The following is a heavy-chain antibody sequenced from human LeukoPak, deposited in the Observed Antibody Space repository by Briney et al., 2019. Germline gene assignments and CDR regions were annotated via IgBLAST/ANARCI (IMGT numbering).Heavy chain of an antibody. J-gene: IGHJ4*02. D-gene: IGHD6-13*01. Sequence: GESLKISCKGSGYSVTSYWISWVRQMPGKGLEWMGRIDPSDSYTNYSPSFEGHVTISADKSISTAYLQWSSLKASDIATYYCATHYGAAGDFDYWGQGTLVTVSS. CDR1: GYSVTSYW. V-gene: IGHV5-10-1*01. CDR3: ATHYGAAGDFDY. CDR2: IDPSDSYT.